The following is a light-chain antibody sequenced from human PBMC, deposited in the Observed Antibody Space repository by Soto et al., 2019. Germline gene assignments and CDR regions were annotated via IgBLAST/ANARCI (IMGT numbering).Light chain of an antibody. Sequence: QSVLTQPASLSGSPGQSITISCTGTSSDIGGYNYVSWYQQHPGKAPKLIIHDVSNRPSGVSDRFFGSKSGNTASLTISGLQAEDEADHYCSSYRASSTTHYVFGTGTKVTVL. CDR2: DVS. J-gene: IGLJ1*01. CDR1: SSDIGGYNY. CDR3: SSYRASSTTHYV. V-gene: IGLV2-14*03.